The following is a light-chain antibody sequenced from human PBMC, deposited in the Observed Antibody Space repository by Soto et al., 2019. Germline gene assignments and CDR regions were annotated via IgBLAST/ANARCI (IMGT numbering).Light chain of an antibody. V-gene: IGLV2-14*01. CDR2: DVS. CDR1: SSDVGGYNY. J-gene: IGLJ2*01. CDR3: SSYTSSSKKV. Sequence: QSVLTQPASVSGSPGQSITISCTGTSSDVGGYNYVSWYQQHPGKAPKLMIYDVSNRPSGVSNRFSGSKSGNTASLTISGLQAEDEADYYCSSYTSSSKKVFGGGTKLNVL.